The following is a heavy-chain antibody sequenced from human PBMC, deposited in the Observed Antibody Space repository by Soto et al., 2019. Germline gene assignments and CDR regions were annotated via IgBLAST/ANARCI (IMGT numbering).Heavy chain of an antibody. CDR2: ISGSGGST. D-gene: IGHD4-17*01. J-gene: IGHJ4*01. CDR3: AKPTSRYGDYETDFDY. V-gene: IGHV3-23*01. Sequence: PGGSLRLSCAASGFTFSSYAMSGVRQAPGKGLEWVSAISGSGGSTYYADSVKGRFTISRDNSKNTLYLQMNSLRAEDTAVYYCAKPTSRYGDYETDFDYWGHGTLVTVSS. CDR1: GFTFSSYA.